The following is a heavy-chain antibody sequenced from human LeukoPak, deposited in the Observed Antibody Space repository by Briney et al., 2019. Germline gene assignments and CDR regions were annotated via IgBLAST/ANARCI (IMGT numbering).Heavy chain of an antibody. CDR3: ARGYYDSSGLYYYYYYYMDV. J-gene: IGHJ6*03. D-gene: IGHD3-22*01. CDR2: IIPIFGTA. V-gene: IGHV1-69*06. Sequence: ASVKVSCKASGGTFSSYAISWVRQAPGQGLEWMGGIIPIFGTANYAQKFQGRVTITADKSTSTAYMELSSLRSEDTAVYYCARGYYDSSGLYYYYYYYMDVWGKGTTVTVSS. CDR1: GGTFSSYA.